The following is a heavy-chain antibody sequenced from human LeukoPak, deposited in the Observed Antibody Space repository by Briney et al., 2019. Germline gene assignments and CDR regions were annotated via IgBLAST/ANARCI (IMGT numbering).Heavy chain of an antibody. Sequence: GGSLRLSCAASGFTFSSYAMSWVRQAPGKGLEWVSVIYSGGSTYYADSVKGRFTISRDNSKNTLYLQMNSLRAEDTAVYYCARELVYYYDSSGYYKRGYFDYWGQGTLVTVSS. V-gene: IGHV3-66*02. J-gene: IGHJ4*02. CDR2: IYSGGST. CDR1: GFTFSSYA. CDR3: ARELVYYYDSSGYYKRGYFDY. D-gene: IGHD3-22*01.